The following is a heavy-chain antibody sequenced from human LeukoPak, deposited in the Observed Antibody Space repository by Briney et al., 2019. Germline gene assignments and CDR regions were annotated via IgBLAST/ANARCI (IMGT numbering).Heavy chain of an antibody. D-gene: IGHD3-3*01. CDR2: IRYDGSNK. J-gene: IGHJ5*02. V-gene: IGHV3-30*02. Sequence: GGSLRLSCAASGFTFSSYGMHWVRQAPGKGLEWVAFIRYDGSNKYYADSVKVRFTISRDNSKNTLYLQMNSLRAEDTAVYYCAKGIDFWSGYYPENWFDPWGQGTLVTVSS. CDR1: GFTFSSYG. CDR3: AKGIDFWSGYYPENWFDP.